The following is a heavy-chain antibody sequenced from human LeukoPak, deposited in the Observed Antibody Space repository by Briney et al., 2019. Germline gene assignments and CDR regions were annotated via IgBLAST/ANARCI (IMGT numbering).Heavy chain of an antibody. CDR2: IYYSGST. CDR1: GGSISSSSYY. CDR3: ARDLGYVWGSYRFSGAFDI. Sequence: SETLSLTGTVSGGSISSSSYYWGWIRQPPGKGLEWIGSIYYSGSTYYNPSLKSRVTISVDTSKNQFSLKLSSVTAADTAVYYCARDLGYVWGSYRFSGAFDIWGQGTMVTVSS. D-gene: IGHD3-16*02. V-gene: IGHV4-39*02. J-gene: IGHJ3*02.